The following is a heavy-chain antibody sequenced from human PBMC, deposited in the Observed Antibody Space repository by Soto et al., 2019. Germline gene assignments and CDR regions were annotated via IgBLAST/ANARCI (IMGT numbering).Heavy chain of an antibody. D-gene: IGHD1-26*01. CDR2: IYASGSP. CDR3: AGGVGSSPPRY. V-gene: IGHV4-59*01. Sequence: PSETLSLTCTISGGSISVYYWSWVRQPPGHELEWIGYIYASGSPYYNPALRSRVTISADTSKNQISRKLTSPTAADTAVYYWAGGVGSSPPRYWGRGTLVTVSS. CDR1: GGSISVYY. J-gene: IGHJ4*02.